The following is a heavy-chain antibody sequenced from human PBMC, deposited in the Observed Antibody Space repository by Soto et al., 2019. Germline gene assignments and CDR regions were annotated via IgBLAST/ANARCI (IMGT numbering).Heavy chain of an antibody. J-gene: IGHJ4*02. CDR3: AYSSTPFDY. CDR2: ISGSGGST. D-gene: IGHD6-13*01. V-gene: IGHV3-23*01. CDR1: GFTFSSYA. Sequence: EVQLLESGVGLVQPGGSLRLSCAASGFTFSSYAMSWVRQAPGKGLEWVSAISGSGGSTYYADSVKGRFTISRDNFKNTLYLQINSLRAEDTAVYYCAYSSTPFDYWGQGTLVTVSS.